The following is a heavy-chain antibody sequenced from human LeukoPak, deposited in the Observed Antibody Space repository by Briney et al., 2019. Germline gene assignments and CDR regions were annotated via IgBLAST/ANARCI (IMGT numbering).Heavy chain of an antibody. V-gene: IGHV3-21*01. D-gene: IGHD4-23*01. J-gene: IGHJ4*02. CDR3: TKDLRYYYADNHSEMDEHDY. CDR2: ISGSNSYI. Sequence: PGGSLRLSCAASGFTFSSYSMNWVRQAPGKGLEWVSSISGSNSYIYYADSMKGRFTISRDNAKNTLSLQMNSLRVEDTALYYCTKDLRYYYADNHSEMDEHDYWGQGTLVTVSS. CDR1: GFTFSSYS.